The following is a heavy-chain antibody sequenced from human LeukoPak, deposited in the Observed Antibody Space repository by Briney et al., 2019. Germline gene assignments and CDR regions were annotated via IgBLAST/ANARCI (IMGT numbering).Heavy chain of an antibody. V-gene: IGHV4-61*02. Sequence: SETLSLTCTASGASISGGSYYWSWIRQPAGKGLEWIGRIYTTGSTNYNPSLNSRVTISVDTSKNQFSLELSSVTAADTAVYYCATSMVRGVRTDWFDPWGQGTLVTVSS. CDR3: ATSMVRGVRTDWFDP. J-gene: IGHJ5*02. D-gene: IGHD3-10*01. CDR2: IYTTGST. CDR1: GASISGGSYY.